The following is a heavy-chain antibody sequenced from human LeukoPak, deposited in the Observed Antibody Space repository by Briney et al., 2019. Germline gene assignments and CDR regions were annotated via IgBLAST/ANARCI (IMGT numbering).Heavy chain of an antibody. CDR1: GFTFSNYD. Sequence: PGRSLRLSCAASGFTFSNYDMHWVRQAPGKGLEWVAVISYDGTNKYYADSVKGRFTISRDNSKNTLHLQMNSLRAEDTAVYYCAKDDRGNDAPFDYWGQGTLVTVYS. J-gene: IGHJ4*02. V-gene: IGHV3-30*18. D-gene: IGHD3-16*01. CDR2: ISYDGTNK. CDR3: AKDDRGNDAPFDY.